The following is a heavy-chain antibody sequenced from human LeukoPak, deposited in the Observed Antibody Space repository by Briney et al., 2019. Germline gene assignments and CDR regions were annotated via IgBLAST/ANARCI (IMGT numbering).Heavy chain of an antibody. Sequence: GGSLRLSCAASGFTFSSYEMNWVRQAPGKGLEWVSSISSSSSYIYYADSVKGRFTISRDNAKNSLYLQMNSLRAEDTAVYYCAELGITMIGGVWGKGATVTISS. CDR3: AELGITMIGGV. J-gene: IGHJ6*04. CDR2: ISSSSSYI. CDR1: GFTFSSYE. D-gene: IGHD3-10*02. V-gene: IGHV3-21*01.